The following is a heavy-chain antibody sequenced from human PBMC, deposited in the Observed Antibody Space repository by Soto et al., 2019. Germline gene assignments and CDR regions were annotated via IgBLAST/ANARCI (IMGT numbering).Heavy chain of an antibody. CDR1: GYPFTSHA. J-gene: IGHJ4*02. CDR3: ARSTGAGYDFWSGPSTPFDY. V-gene: IGHV1-3*04. D-gene: IGHD3-3*01. Sequence: ASVKVSCKASGYPFTSHALHWVRQAPGQRLEWMGWINTGNGNTKYSQKFQGRVTITRDTSASTVYMELSSLTSEDTAVYYCARSTGAGYDFWSGPSTPFDYWGQGTTVTVSS. CDR2: INTGNGNT.